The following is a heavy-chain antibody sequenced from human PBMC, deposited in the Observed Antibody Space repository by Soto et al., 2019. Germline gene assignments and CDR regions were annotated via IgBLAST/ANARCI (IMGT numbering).Heavy chain of an antibody. D-gene: IGHD3-10*01. Sequence: DVQLVETGGGLVQPGRSLRLSCAASGFTFDDYAMHWVRQAPGKGLEWVSGISWNSCSIGYADYVKGRFTISRDNAKNSLYLQMSSLRAEDTALYYCAKDEYGSGRGAFDIWGQGTMVTVSS. J-gene: IGHJ3*02. CDR2: ISWNSCSI. CDR1: GFTFDDYA. CDR3: AKDEYGSGRGAFDI. V-gene: IGHV3-9*01.